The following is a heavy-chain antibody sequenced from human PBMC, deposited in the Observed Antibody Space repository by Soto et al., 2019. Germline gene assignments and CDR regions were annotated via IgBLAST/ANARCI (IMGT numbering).Heavy chain of an antibody. CDR2: IYYSGST. CDR3: ARAYYYEVAGWFDP. D-gene: IGHD3-22*01. V-gene: IGHV4-30-4*01. J-gene: IGHJ5*02. Sequence: SETLSLTCTVSGGSISSGDYYWSWIRQPPGKGLEWIGYIYYSGSTYYNPSLKSRVTISVDTSKNHFSLKLTSVTAADTAVYSCARAYYYEVAGWFDPWGPGTLVTVSS. CDR1: GGSISSGDYY.